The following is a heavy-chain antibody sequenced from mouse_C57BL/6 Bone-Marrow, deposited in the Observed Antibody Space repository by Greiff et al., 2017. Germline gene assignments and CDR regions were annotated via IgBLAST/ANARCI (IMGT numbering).Heavy chain of an antibody. CDR3: ARDFYYYGSSLYYAMGY. Sequence: QVQLQQSGPELVKPGASVKISCKASGYTFTDYYINWVKQRPGQGLEWIGWIFPGSGSTYYNEKFKGKATLTVDKSSSTAYMLLSSLTSEDSAVYFCARDFYYYGSSLYYAMGYWGQRTSDTVSS. CDR2: IFPGSGST. V-gene: IGHV1-75*01. CDR1: GYTFTDYY. D-gene: IGHD1-1*01. J-gene: IGHJ4*01.